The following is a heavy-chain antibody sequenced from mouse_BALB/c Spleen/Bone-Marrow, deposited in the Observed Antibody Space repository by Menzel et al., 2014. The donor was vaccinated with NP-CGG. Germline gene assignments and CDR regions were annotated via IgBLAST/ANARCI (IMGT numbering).Heavy chain of an antibody. CDR3: ARGDYGSYGAMDY. CDR1: GYSITSGYS. D-gene: IGHD2-1*01. V-gene: IGHV3-1*02. Sequence: VQLQQSGPDLVKPSQSLSLTCTVTGYSITSGYSWHWIRQFPGNKLEWMGYIHYSGSTNCDPSLKSRFSITRDTSKNQFFLQLNSVTTEDTATYYCARGDYGSYGAMDYWGQGTSVTVSS. CDR2: IHYSGST. J-gene: IGHJ4*01.